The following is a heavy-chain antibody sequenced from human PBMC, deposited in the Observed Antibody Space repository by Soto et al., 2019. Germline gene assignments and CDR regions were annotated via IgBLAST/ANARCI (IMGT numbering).Heavy chain of an antibody. CDR3: AREGVTNYTDYYFDL. D-gene: IGHD4-4*01. CDR1: GFTFSTYE. Sequence: GGSLRLSCAASGFTFSTYEMNWVRQAPGKGLEWVSYISSSGSTIYYADSVKGRFTISRDNAKTSLYLQMDSLKPEDTAIYYCAREGVTNYTDYYFDLWGHGALVTVSS. V-gene: IGHV3-48*03. J-gene: IGHJ4*01. CDR2: ISSSGSTI.